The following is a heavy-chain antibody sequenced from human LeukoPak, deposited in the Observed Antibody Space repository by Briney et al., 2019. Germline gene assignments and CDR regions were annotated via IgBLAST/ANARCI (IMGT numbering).Heavy chain of an antibody. V-gene: IGHV1-2*02. D-gene: IGHD5-18*01. CDR2: INPNTGGI. CDR3: ARDPYSNYFDY. Sequence: ASVKVSCKSSGYTFTGYYMHWVRQAPGQGLEGMGWINPNTGGINYAQKFQGRVIMTRDTSISAAYMELSRLRSDDTAVYYCARDPYSNYFDYWGQGTLVTVSS. CDR1: GYTFTGYY. J-gene: IGHJ4*02.